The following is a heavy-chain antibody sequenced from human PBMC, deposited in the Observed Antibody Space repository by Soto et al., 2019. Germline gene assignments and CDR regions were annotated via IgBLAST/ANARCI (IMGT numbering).Heavy chain of an antibody. CDR3: ARGYRYYYDSSGFDYYYYYGMDV. J-gene: IGHJ6*02. V-gene: IGHV3-33*01. Sequence: PGGTLRLSCAASGFTSSSYGRHWVRQAPGKGLEWVAVIWYDGSNKYYADSVKGRFTISRDNSKNTLYLQMNSLRAEDTAVYYCARGYRYYYDSSGFDYYYYYGMDVWGQGTTVTVSS. CDR1: GFTSSSYG. D-gene: IGHD3-22*01. CDR2: IWYDGSNK.